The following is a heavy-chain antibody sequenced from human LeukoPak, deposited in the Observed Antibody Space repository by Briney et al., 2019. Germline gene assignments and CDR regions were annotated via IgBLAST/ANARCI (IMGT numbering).Heavy chain of an antibody. V-gene: IGHV4-59*01. CDR3: ARIDFGDSLDY. CDR1: GGSISSYY. Sequence: SETLSLTCTVSGGSISSYYWSWVRQPPGKGLEWIGFVYYTGSTNYSPSLKSRVTISVDTSKNQFSLKLRSVTAADTAVYYCARIDFGDSLDYWGQGTLVTVSS. D-gene: IGHD4-17*01. J-gene: IGHJ4*02. CDR2: VYYTGST.